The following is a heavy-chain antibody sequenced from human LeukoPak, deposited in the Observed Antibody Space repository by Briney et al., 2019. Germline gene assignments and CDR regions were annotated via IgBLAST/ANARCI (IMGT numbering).Heavy chain of an antibody. V-gene: IGHV4-61*02. Sequence: PSETLSLTCTVSGGSISSGSYYWSWIRQPAGKGLEWIGRIYTSGSTNYNPSLKSRITISVDTSKNQFSLKLSSVTAADTAVYYCARERVGVATYRYYYYMDVWGKGTTVTISS. J-gene: IGHJ6*03. CDR3: ARERVGVATYRYYYYMDV. D-gene: IGHD5-12*01. CDR1: GGSISSGSYY. CDR2: IYTSGST.